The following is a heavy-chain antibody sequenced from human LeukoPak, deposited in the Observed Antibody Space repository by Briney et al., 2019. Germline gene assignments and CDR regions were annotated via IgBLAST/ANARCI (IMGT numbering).Heavy chain of an antibody. CDR2: FDPEDGET. D-gene: IGHD3-9*01. J-gene: IGHJ5*02. CDR3: ATLGYDILTGYYPNWFDP. Sequence: ASVKVSCKVSGYTLTELSMHWVRQAPGKGLEWMGGFDPEDGETIYAQKFQGRVTMTEDTSTGTAYMELSSLRSEDTAVYYCATLGYDILTGYYPNWFDPWGQGTLVTVSS. CDR1: GYTLTELS. V-gene: IGHV1-24*01.